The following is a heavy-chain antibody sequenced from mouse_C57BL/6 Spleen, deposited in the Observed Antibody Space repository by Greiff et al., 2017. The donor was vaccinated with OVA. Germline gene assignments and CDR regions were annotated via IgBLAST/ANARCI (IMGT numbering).Heavy chain of an antibody. J-gene: IGHJ2*01. V-gene: IGHV1-22*01. CDR1: GYTFTDYN. D-gene: IGHD1-1*01. CDR3: ARSGPITTVVDY. Sequence: EVKLLESGPELVKPGASVKMSCKASGYTFTDYNMHWVKQSHGKSLEWIGYINPNNGGTSYNQKVKGKATVTVNKSSSTAYMELRSLTSEDSAVYYCARSGPITTVVDYWGQGTTLTVSS. CDR2: INPNNGGT.